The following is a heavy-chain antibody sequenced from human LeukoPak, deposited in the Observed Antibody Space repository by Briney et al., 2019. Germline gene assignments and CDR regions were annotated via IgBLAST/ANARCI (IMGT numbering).Heavy chain of an antibody. Sequence: SETLSLTCTVSGGSISSYYWSWIRQPAGKGLEWIGSIYYSGSTYYNPSLKSRVTISVDTSKNQFSLKLSSVTAADTAVYYCARHLHSSSWYGGWFDPWGQGTLVTVSS. V-gene: IGHV4-59*05. CDR3: ARHLHSSSWYGGWFDP. D-gene: IGHD6-13*01. CDR2: IYYSGST. J-gene: IGHJ5*02. CDR1: GGSISSYY.